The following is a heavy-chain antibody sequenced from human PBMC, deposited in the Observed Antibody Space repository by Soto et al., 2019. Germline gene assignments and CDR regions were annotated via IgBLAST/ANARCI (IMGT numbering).Heavy chain of an antibody. V-gene: IGHV4-31*03. D-gene: IGHD3-10*01. CDR1: GGSISSGGYY. J-gene: IGHJ4*02. Sequence: QVQLQESGPGLVKPSQTLSLTCTVSGGSISSGGYYWSWIRQHPGKGLEWIGYIYYSGSTYYTPSHKGRVTISVDTSKNQFSLKLSSVTAADTAVYYCATYGSGTYKPTTFDYWGQGTLGTVSA. CDR2: IYYSGST. CDR3: ATYGSGTYKPTTFDY.